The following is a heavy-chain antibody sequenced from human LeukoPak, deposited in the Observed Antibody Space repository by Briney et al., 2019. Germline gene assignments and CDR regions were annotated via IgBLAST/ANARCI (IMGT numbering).Heavy chain of an antibody. D-gene: IGHD1-26*01. V-gene: IGHV4-31*03. CDR3: ASLSRSYRYYFDY. CDR2: IYYSGST. J-gene: IGHJ4*02. CDR1: GGSISSGGYN. Sequence: SSQTLSLTCTVSGGSISSGGYNWSWIRQHPGKGLECIGYIYYSGSTYYNPSLKSRVTISVDTSKNQFSLKLSSVTAADTAVYYCASLSRSYRYYFDYWGQGTLVTVSS.